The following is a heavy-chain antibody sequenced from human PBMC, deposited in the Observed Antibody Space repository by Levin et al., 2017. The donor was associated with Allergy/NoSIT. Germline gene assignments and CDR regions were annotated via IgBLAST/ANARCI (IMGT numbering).Heavy chain of an antibody. Sequence: GSLRLSCAVYGGSFSGYYWSWIRQPPGKGLEWIGEINHSGSTNYNPSLKSRVTISVDTSKNQFSLKLSSVTAADTAVYYCARGRRGYSYGSLGGYYFDYWGQGTLVTVSS. J-gene: IGHJ4*02. V-gene: IGHV4-34*01. CDR3: ARGRRGYSYGSLGGYYFDY. CDR2: INHSGST. D-gene: IGHD5-18*01. CDR1: GGSFSGYY.